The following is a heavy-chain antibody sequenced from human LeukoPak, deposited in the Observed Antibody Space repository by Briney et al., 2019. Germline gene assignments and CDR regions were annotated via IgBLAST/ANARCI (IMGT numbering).Heavy chain of an antibody. CDR2: IWFDGSYV. CDR1: GFKFSNYG. V-gene: IGHV3-33*06. CDR3: AKVVQYTASTGTGLDY. D-gene: IGHD6-13*01. Sequence: LSGRSLRLSCAASGFKFSNYGKHWVRQAPGKGLDWVAVIWFDGSYVYYGDSVRGRFTISRDNSKNTLYLQMNSLRAEDTAIYYCAKVVQYTASTGTGLDYWGQGTLVTVSS. J-gene: IGHJ4*02.